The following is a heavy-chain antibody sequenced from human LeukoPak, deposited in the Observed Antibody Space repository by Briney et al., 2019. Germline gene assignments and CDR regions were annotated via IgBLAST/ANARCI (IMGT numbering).Heavy chain of an antibody. Sequence: SETLSLTCAVYGGSFSGYYWSWIRQPPGKGLEWIGEINHSGCTNYNPSLKSRVTISVDTSKNQFSLKLSSVTAADTAVYYCARVGADGSGFLFDYWGQGTLVTVSS. CDR1: GGSFSGYY. V-gene: IGHV4-34*01. J-gene: IGHJ4*02. CDR2: INHSGCT. D-gene: IGHD3-10*01. CDR3: ARVGADGSGFLFDY.